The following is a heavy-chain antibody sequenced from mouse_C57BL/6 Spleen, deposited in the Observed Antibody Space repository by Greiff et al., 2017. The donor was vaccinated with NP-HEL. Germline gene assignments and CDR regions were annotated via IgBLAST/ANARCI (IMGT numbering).Heavy chain of an antibody. J-gene: IGHJ3*01. CDR2: ISYDGST. CDR3: AREVVECWFAY. CDR1: GYSITSGYY. D-gene: IGHD1-1*01. V-gene: IGHV3-6*01. Sequence: VQLQQSGPGLVKPSQSLSLTCSVTGYSITSGYYWYWIRQLPGNKLEWMGYISYDGSTNYNPSLTNRISITRDTSKNQFFLKLNSVTTEDTATYYCAREVVECWFAYWGQGTLVTVSA.